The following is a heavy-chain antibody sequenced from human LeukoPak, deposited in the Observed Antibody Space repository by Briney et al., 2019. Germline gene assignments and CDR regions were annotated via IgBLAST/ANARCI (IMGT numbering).Heavy chain of an antibody. CDR2: INPSGGST. D-gene: IGHD3-10*01. Sequence: ASVKVSCKASGYTFTGYYMHWVRQAPGQGLEWMGIINPSGGSTSYAQKFQGRVTMTRDTSTSTAYMELSSLRSEDTAVYYCASQERGSGSYGRRGYYYYMDVWGKGTTVTVSS. V-gene: IGHV1-46*03. J-gene: IGHJ6*03. CDR1: GYTFTGYY. CDR3: ASQERGSGSYGRRGYYYYMDV.